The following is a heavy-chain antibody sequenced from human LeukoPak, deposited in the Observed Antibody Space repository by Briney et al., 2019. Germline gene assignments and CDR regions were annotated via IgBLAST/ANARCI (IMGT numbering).Heavy chain of an antibody. CDR2: IYYSGST. CDR3: ARGRDGYNYGFDY. J-gene: IGHJ4*02. Sequence: SETLSLTCTVSGGSISSYYWSWIRQPPGKGLEWIGYIYYSGSTNYNPSLRSRVTISVDTSKNQFSLKLSSVTAADTAVYYCARGRDGYNYGFDYWGQGTLVTVSS. V-gene: IGHV4-59*01. CDR1: GGSISSYY. D-gene: IGHD5-24*01.